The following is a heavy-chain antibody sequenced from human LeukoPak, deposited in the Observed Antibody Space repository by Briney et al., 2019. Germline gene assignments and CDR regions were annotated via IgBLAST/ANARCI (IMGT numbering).Heavy chain of an antibody. V-gene: IGHV3-21*04. CDR1: GFTFSSYS. J-gene: IGHJ4*02. CDR2: ISSSSSYI. CDR3: ARRSWQFLDKGYFDY. D-gene: IGHD1-1*01. Sequence: KAGGSLRLSCAASGFTFSSYSMNWVRQAPGKGLEWVSSISSSSSYIYYADSVKGRFTISRDNSKNTLYLQMNSLRVEDTAIYYCARRSWQFLDKGYFDYWGQGTLVTVSS.